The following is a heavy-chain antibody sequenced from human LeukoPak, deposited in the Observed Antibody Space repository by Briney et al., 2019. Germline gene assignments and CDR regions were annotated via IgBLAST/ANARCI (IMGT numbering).Heavy chain of an antibody. D-gene: IGHD6-6*01. CDR3: ARAGRRLLFLES. CDR1: RFTFSSYA. J-gene: IGHJ4*02. Sequence: GGSLRLSCAASRFTFSSYAMSWVRQAPGKGLEWVSAISGSGGSTYYADSVKGRFTISRDNSKNTLYLQMNSLRAEDTAVYYCARAGRRLLFLESWGLGTLVTVSS. V-gene: IGHV3-23*01. CDR2: ISGSGGST.